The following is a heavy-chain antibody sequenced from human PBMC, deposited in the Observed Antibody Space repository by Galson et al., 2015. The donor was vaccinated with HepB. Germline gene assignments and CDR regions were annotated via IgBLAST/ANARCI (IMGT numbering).Heavy chain of an antibody. Sequence: SVKVSCKASGGTFSSYTISWVRQAPGQGLEWMGRIIPILGIANYAQKFQGRVTITADKSTSTAYMELSSLRSEDTAVYYCATEQPRYLAWHGAIDYWGQGTLVTVSS. J-gene: IGHJ4*02. CDR3: ATEQPRYLAWHGAIDY. CDR1: GGTFSSYT. V-gene: IGHV1-69*02. D-gene: IGHD4-17*01. CDR2: IIPILGIA.